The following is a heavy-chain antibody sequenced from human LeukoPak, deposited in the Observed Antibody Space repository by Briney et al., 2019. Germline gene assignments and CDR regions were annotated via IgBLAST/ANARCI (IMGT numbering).Heavy chain of an antibody. CDR2: INVGNGDT. D-gene: IGHD6-13*01. Sequence: ASVTVSCKASGYTFTSYSLHWVRQAPGQRLEWMGWINVGNGDTKYSQKFQGRVTITRDTSASTVYMELSGLRSEDTAVYYCARSIAATDNTYWGQGTLVTVSS. CDR3: ARSIAATDNTY. CDR1: GYTFTSYS. J-gene: IGHJ4*02. V-gene: IGHV1-3*01.